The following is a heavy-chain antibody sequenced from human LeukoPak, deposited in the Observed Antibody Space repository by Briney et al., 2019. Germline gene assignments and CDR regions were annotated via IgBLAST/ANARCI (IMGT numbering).Heavy chain of an antibody. Sequence: GGSLRLSCAASGFTFSNYAMHWVRQAPGKGLEWVAVISYDGSNKYYADSVKGRFTISRDNSKNTLYLQMNSLRAEDTAVYYCAKLTVTTDFDYWGQGTLVTVSS. CDR3: AKLTVTTDFDY. D-gene: IGHD4-17*01. CDR1: GFTFSNYA. V-gene: IGHV3-30*18. J-gene: IGHJ4*02. CDR2: ISYDGSNK.